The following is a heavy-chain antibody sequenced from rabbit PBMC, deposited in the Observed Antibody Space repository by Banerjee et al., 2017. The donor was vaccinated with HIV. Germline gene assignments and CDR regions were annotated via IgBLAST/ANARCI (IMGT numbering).Heavy chain of an antibody. V-gene: IGHV1S45*01. D-gene: IGHD8-1*01. J-gene: IGHJ4*01. CDR1: GFSFSNGYV. CDR3: YVTGGDYYNHNL. CDR2: IDPVLGVT. Sequence: QEQLEESGGDLVKPEGSLTLTCTASGFSFSNGYVMCWVRQAPGKGLEWIGYIDPVLGVTYYASWVNGRFTISSHNAQNALYLQLNSLTAADTATYFCYVTGGDYYNHNLWGPGTLVTVS.